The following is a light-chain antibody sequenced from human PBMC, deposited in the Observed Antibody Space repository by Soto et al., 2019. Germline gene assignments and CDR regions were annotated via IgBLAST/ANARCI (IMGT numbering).Light chain of an antibody. CDR2: EVS. CDR1: SSDVGGYNY. Sequence: QSALTQPPSASGSPGQSVTISCTGTSSDVGGYNYVSWYQQHPGKAPQLMIYEVSKRPSGVPDRFSGSKSGNTASLTVSGLQAEDEADYYCSSHAVSINLVFGGGTKLTVL. CDR3: SSHAVSINLV. J-gene: IGLJ2*01. V-gene: IGLV2-8*01.